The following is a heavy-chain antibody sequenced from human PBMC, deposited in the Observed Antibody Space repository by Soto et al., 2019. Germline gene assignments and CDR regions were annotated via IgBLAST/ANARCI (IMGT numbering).Heavy chain of an antibody. V-gene: IGHV1-69*04. CDR3: ARDANRLRYFDWLLLGPWFDP. Sequence: ASVKVSCKASGGTFSSYTISWVRQAPGQGLEWMGRIIPILGIANYAQKFQGRVTITANKSTSTAYMELSSLRSEDTAVYYCARDANRLRYFDWLLLGPWFDPWGQGTLVTVSS. CDR1: GGTFSSYT. D-gene: IGHD3-9*01. J-gene: IGHJ5*02. CDR2: IIPILGIA.